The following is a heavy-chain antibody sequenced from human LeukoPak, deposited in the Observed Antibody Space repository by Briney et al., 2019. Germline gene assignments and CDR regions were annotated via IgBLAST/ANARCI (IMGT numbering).Heavy chain of an antibody. J-gene: IGHJ6*03. CDR3: ARDPYSGSYGDYYYYYMDV. Sequence: GGSLRLSCSASGFTLSNYWIHWVRQAPGTGLVWVSRINTDGSSTNYADSVKGRFTVSRDNAKNTLYLQMNSLRDEDTAVYYCARDPYSGSYGDYYYYYMDVWGKGTTVTISS. V-gene: IGHV3-74*01. D-gene: IGHD1-26*01. CDR2: INTDGSST. CDR1: GFTLSNYW.